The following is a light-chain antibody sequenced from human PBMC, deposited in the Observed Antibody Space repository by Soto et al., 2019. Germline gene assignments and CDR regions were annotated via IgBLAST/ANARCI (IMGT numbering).Light chain of an antibody. CDR2: RDN. V-gene: IGLV1-47*01. J-gene: IGLJ3*02. Sequence: QSVLTQPPSASGTPGQRVTMSCSGGSFNIGSNYVYWYQHLPGTAPKLLIYRDNQRPSGVPDRFSGSKSGTSASLAISGLRSEDEAHYYCAAWDDSLSGWVFGGGTKVTVL. CDR1: SFNIGSNY. CDR3: AAWDDSLSGWV.